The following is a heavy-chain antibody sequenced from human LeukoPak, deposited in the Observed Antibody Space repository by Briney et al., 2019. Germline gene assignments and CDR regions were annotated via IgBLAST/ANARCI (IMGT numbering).Heavy chain of an antibody. CDR1: GGSMNNYY. V-gene: IGHV4-4*07. CDR3: ARSDCSGGSCYGDFDY. Sequence: PSETLSLTCTVSGGSMNNYYWNWIRQPAGKGLEWIGHIYSSGSTNYNPSLKSRVTISIDTSKNQFFLKLSSVTAADTAVYYCARSDCSGGSCYGDFDYWGQGTLVTVSS. CDR2: IYSSGST. D-gene: IGHD2-15*01. J-gene: IGHJ4*02.